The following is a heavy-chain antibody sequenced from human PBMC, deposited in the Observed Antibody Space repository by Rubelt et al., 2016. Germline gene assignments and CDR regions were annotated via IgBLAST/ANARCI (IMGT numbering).Heavy chain of an antibody. CDR3: AGQSGGAFDY. J-gene: IGHJ4*02. CDR1: SGFISSSSYY. V-gene: IGHV4-39*01. CDR2: IYYSGST. Sequence: QLQLQESGPGLVKPSETLSLTCTVSSGFISSSSYYWGWIRQPPGKGLEWIGSIYYSGSTYYNPSLKSRVTIAVDASKNQLSLKRSSVTAADTAVYYCAGQSGGAFDYWGQGTLVTVSS. D-gene: IGHD3-16*01.